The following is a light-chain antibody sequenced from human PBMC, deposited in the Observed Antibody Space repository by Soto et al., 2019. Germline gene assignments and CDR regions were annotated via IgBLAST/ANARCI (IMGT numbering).Light chain of an antibody. CDR2: GAS. J-gene: IGKJ2*01. Sequence: EIVLTQSPGTLSLSPGERATLSCRASQSVSSSYLAWYQQKPGQAPRLLIYGASSRSTAIPDRFSGSWSGTNFTLNISRREPEDFAVYYCQQYCSARTFGQGTKLEIK. CDR1: QSVSSSY. V-gene: IGKV3-20*01. CDR3: QQYCSART.